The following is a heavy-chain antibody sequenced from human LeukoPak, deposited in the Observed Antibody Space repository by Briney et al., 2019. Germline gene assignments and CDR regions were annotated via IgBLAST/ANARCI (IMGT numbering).Heavy chain of an antibody. CDR2: ISSSSSYI. D-gene: IGHD1-26*01. Sequence: GGSLRLSCAASGFTFSSYSMNWVRQAPGKGLEWVSSISSSSSYIYYADSVKGRFTISRDNAKNSLYLQMNSLRAEDTAVYYCACLVQWELLPQDYWGQGTLVTVSS. V-gene: IGHV3-21*01. CDR3: ACLVQWELLPQDY. CDR1: GFTFSSYS. J-gene: IGHJ4*02.